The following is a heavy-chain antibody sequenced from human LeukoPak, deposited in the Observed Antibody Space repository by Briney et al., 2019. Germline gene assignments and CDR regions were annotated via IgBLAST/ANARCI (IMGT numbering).Heavy chain of an antibody. D-gene: IGHD3-16*01. Sequence: GASVKVSCKASGNTFTMYSIHWVRQAPGQGLEWMGMINPSDGATTYAQRFQGRVTMTRDMSTTTVYMDLRSLRSEDTAVYFCARGQRGRLSESLGGLFASYYTYYYMDVWGRGTTVTVSS. CDR2: INPSDGAT. V-gene: IGHV1-46*01. CDR3: ARGQRGRLSESLGGLFASYYTYYYMDV. CDR1: GNTFTMYS. J-gene: IGHJ6*03.